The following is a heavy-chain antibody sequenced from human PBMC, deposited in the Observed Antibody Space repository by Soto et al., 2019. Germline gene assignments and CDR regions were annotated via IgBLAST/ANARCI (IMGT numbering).Heavy chain of an antibody. Sequence: SETLSLTCAVSGGSISSSNWWSWVRQPPGKGLEWIGEIYHSGSTNYNPSLKSRVTISVDKSKNQFSLKLSSVTAADTAVYYCARGDYYDSSGYYYNDIWGQGTMVTVS. D-gene: IGHD3-22*01. CDR1: GGSISSSNW. CDR2: IYHSGST. J-gene: IGHJ3*02. CDR3: ARGDYYDSSGYYYNDI. V-gene: IGHV4-4*02.